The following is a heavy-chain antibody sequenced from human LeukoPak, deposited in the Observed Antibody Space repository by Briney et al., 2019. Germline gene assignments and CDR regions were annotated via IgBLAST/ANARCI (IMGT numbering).Heavy chain of an antibody. Sequence: GESLRLSCAASGFTFSSSDMHWVRQAPGKGLEWVAVIKHDGSNKYYADPVKGRPTITTDNSKNKLDQQMNSPRAAATAVYYFAKGYRNQLLMLLDSWGQGTLVTVSS. D-gene: IGHD3-16*01. CDR3: AKGYRNQLLMLLDS. CDR2: IKHDGSNK. CDR1: GFTFSSSD. V-gene: IGHV3-30*02. J-gene: IGHJ5*01.